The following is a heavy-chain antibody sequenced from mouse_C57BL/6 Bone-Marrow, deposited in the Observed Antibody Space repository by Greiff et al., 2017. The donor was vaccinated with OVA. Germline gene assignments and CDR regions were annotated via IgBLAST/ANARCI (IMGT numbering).Heavy chain of an antibody. Sequence: EVKLVESGGGLVKPGGSLKLSCAASGFTFSDYGMHWVRQAPEKGLEWVAYISSGSSTIYYADTVEGRFTISRDNAKNTLFLQMTSLRSEDTAMYYCARRFFAYWGQGTLVTVSA. J-gene: IGHJ3*01. CDR3: ARRFFAY. CDR1: GFTFSDYG. CDR2: ISSGSSTI. V-gene: IGHV5-17*01.